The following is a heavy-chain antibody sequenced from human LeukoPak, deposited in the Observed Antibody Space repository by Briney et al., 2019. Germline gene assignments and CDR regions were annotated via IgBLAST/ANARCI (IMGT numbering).Heavy chain of an antibody. CDR1: GGSFSGYY. Sequence: PSETLSLTCAVYGGSFSGYYWSWIRQPPGKGLEWIGEINHSGSTNYNPSLKSRVTISVDTSKNQFSLKLSSVTAADTAVYYCARAPKRRYCGSTSCARWFDPWGQGTLVTVSS. J-gene: IGHJ5*02. V-gene: IGHV4-34*01. CDR2: INHSGST. D-gene: IGHD2-2*01. CDR3: ARAPKRRYCGSTSCARWFDP.